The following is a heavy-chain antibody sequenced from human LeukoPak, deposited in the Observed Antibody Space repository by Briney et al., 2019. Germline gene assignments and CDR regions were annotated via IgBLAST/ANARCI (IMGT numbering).Heavy chain of an antibody. CDR2: IYYTGST. CDR3: ARLLGVPATAPFDY. CDR1: GGSITNSGYY. Sequence: SETLSLTCTVSGGSITNSGYYWGWVRQPPGKGLEWIASIYYTGSTYYNPSLKSRVTISLDASKNQFSLKLSSVTAADTAVYYCARLLGVPATAPFDYWGQGTLVAVSS. D-gene: IGHD2-2*01. J-gene: IGHJ4*02. V-gene: IGHV4-39*07.